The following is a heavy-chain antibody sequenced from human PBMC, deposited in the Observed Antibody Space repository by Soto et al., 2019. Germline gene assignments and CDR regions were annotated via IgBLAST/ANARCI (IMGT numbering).Heavy chain of an antibody. CDR3: WIWPRSDDHDLLSHSAQRYSDL. V-gene: IGHV3-23*01. D-gene: IGHD2-21*01. CDR1: GFTFSSYA. J-gene: IGHJ2*01. CDR2: ISGSGGST. Sequence: PGGSLRLSCAASGFTFSSYAMSWVRQAPGKGLEWVSAISGSGGSTYYADSLKGRFTISRENSKNTLYLQMTRLRAEETALYYFWIWPRSDDHDLLSHSAQRYSDL.